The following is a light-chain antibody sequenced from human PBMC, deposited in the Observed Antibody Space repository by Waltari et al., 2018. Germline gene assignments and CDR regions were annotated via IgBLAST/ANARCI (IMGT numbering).Light chain of an antibody. CDR1: QSVGKY. CDR2: DTS. V-gene: IGKV3-20*01. Sequence: VLTQSPGTLSLSPGERATLSCRASQSVGKYLAWYQQKPGQAPRPLIYDTSTRATGIPDRFSGSGSGTDFSLTISRLEPEDFAVYYCQKYVSLPATFGQGTKVQAK. J-gene: IGKJ1*01. CDR3: QKYVSLPAT.